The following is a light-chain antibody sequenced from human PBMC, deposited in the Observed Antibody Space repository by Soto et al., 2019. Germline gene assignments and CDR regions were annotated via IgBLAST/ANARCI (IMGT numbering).Light chain of an antibody. CDR3: AAWDDSLNGRV. CDR1: SSNIGGNS. Sequence: QSVMTQPPSVSAAPGQKVTISCSGSSSNIGGNSVSWYQQLPGTAPKLLIYDDLLPSGVSDRFSGSKSGTSASLAISGLQSEDEADYYCAAWDDSLNGRVFGTGTKLTVL. J-gene: IGLJ1*01. V-gene: IGLV1-36*01. CDR2: YDD.